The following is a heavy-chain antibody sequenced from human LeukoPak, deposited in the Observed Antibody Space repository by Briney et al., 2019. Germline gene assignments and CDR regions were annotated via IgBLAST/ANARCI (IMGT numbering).Heavy chain of an antibody. CDR1: GFTVSSNY. J-gene: IGHJ4*02. V-gene: IGHV3-53*01. D-gene: IGHD6-13*01. Sequence: GGSLRLSCAASGFTVSSNYMSWVRQAPGKGLEWVSVIYSGGSTYYADSVKGRFTISRDNSKNTLYLQMNSLRAEDTAVYYCAKYPIAAAGTWGSYYFDYWGQGTLVTVSS. CDR3: AKYPIAAAGTWGSYYFDY. CDR2: IYSGGST.